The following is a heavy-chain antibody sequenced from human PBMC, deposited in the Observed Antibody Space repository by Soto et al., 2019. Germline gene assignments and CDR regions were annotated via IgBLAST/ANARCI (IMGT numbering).Heavy chain of an antibody. J-gene: IGHJ2*01. CDR3: ARHWHHSHWNEVNWYFDL. D-gene: IGHD1-1*01. CDR1: GGSISSSSYY. CDR2: IYYSGST. Sequence: QLQLQESGPGLVKPSETLSLTCTVSGGSISSSSYYWGWIRQPPGKGLEWIGSIYYSGSTYYNPSLKSRGTISVATSKNQFAPKLSSVTGADTAVYYCARHWHHSHWNEVNWYFDLWGRGTLVTVSS. V-gene: IGHV4-39*01.